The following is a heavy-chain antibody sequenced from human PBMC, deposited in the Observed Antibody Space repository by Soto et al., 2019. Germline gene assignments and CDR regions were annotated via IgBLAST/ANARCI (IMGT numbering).Heavy chain of an antibody. J-gene: IGHJ4*02. CDR1: GVTFSRHA. Sequence: SVKVSCKASGVTFSRHAINWVRQAPGHGLQWMGGIVPLFSTANYAQKFQGRVTITADESTSTAHMELRSLRSEDTAVYYCARDYGHDCSGGNCYFYFWGQGTLVTVSS. V-gene: IGHV1-69*13. CDR2: IVPLFSTA. D-gene: IGHD2-15*01. CDR3: ARDYGHDCSGGNCYFYF.